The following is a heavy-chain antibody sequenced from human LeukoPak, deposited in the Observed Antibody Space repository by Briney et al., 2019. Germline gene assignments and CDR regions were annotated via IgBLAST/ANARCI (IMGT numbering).Heavy chain of an antibody. J-gene: IGHJ4*02. V-gene: IGHV1-69*13. D-gene: IGHD5-18*01. CDR2: IIPIFGTA. Sequence: ASVKVSCNASGGTFSSYAISWVRQAPGRGLEWMGGIIPIFGTANYAQKFQGRVTITADESTSTAYMELSSLRSEDTAVYYCARGPRGYRTYYFDYWGQGTLVTVSS. CDR3: ARGPRGYRTYYFDY. CDR1: GGTFSSYA.